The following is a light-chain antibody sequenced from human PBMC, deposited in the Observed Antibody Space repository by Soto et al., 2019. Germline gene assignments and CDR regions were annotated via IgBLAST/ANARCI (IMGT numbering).Light chain of an antibody. CDR1: QSVSSY. CDR3: EQHGSAGWR. Sequence: LSGKRGALVGRRVSQSVSSYLAWYQQKPGQAPRLLIYDASNRATGIPARFSGSGSGTDYTLALSCLEPEEFAVYYCEQHGSAGWRVGEGTKVDIK. CDR2: DAS. J-gene: IGKJ1*01. V-gene: IGKV3-11*01.